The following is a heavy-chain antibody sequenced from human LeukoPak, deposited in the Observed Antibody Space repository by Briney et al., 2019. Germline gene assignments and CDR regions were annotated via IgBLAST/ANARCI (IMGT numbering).Heavy chain of an antibody. CDR2: IYSGGST. CDR1: GFTVSSYY. CDR3: ARSYSNHLFGMDV. V-gene: IGHV3-66*01. D-gene: IGHD4-11*01. J-gene: IGHJ6*02. Sequence: GGSLRLSCAASGFTVSSYYMTWVRQAPGKGLEWVSVIYSGGSTYYADSVKGRVAISRDNSNNTVFLQMNIVRAEDTAVYYCARSYSNHLFGMDVWGQGTTVAVSS.